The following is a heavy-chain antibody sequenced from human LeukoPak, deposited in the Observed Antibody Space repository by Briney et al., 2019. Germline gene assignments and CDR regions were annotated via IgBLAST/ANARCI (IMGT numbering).Heavy chain of an antibody. Sequence: GGSLRLSCAASGFTFSGYGMHWVRQAPGQGLEGGAVISYDGSNKYYADSVKGRFTISRDNSKNTLYPQMNSLRAEDTAVYYCAKDLIVVVPAASYYYGMDVWGQGTTVTVSS. CDR1: GFTFSGYG. J-gene: IGHJ6*02. D-gene: IGHD2-2*01. V-gene: IGHV3-30*18. CDR2: ISYDGSNK. CDR3: AKDLIVVVPAASYYYGMDV.